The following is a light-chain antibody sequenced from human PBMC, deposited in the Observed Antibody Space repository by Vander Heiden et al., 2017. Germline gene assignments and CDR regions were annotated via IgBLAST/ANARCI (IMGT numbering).Light chain of an antibody. Sequence: ELVLTQSPAPLSLSPGERATLSCRARQSVSSYLAWYQKKPGQAPRLLIYEASNSATGIPARFSGSGPGTDFTLTISSLEPEDFAVYYCQQRSNCPLTFGGGTKVEIK. V-gene: IGKV3D-11*02. CDR2: EAS. CDR3: QQRSNCPLT. CDR1: QSVSSY. J-gene: IGKJ4*01.